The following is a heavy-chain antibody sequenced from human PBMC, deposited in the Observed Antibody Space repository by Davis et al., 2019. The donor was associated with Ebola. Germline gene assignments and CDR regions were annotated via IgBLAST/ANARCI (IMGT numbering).Heavy chain of an antibody. CDR2: IYHSGST. Sequence: GSLRLSCAVYGGSFSGYYWSWIRQPPGKGLEWIGEIYHSGSTNYNPSLKSRVTISIDKSKNQFSLKLSSVAAADTAVYYCARGQSGWYEDYYYYGMDVWGQGTTVTVSS. V-gene: IGHV4-34*01. D-gene: IGHD6-19*01. J-gene: IGHJ6*02. CDR3: ARGQSGWYEDYYYYGMDV. CDR1: GGSFSGYY.